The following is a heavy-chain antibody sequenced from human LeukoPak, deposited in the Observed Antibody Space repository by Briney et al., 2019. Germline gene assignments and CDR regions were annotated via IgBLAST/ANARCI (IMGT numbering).Heavy chain of an antibody. D-gene: IGHD6-19*01. CDR2: INPNSGGT. CDR3: ARDLDSSGSDY. J-gene: IGHJ4*02. Sequence: ASVKVSCKASGYSFTGYYMHWVRQAPGQGLEWMGWINPNSGGTNYAQKLQGRVTMTTDTSTSTAYMELRSLRSDDTAVYYCARDLDSSGSDYWGQGTLVTVSS. V-gene: IGHV1-2*02. CDR1: GYSFTGYY.